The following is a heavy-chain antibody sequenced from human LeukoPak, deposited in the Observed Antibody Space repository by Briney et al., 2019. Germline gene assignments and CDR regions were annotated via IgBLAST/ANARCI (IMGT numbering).Heavy chain of an antibody. D-gene: IGHD6-19*01. CDR1: GFTFSSYW. J-gene: IGHJ4*02. CDR3: ARDEHQYFHASSGRFDY. V-gene: IGHV3-7*04. Sequence: GSLRLSCAASGFTFSSYWMGWVRQAPGKGLEWVANIKHDGSEEYYVGSVRGRFSISRDNAKSSLYLQMNSLRAEDTAVYFCARDEHQYFHASSGRFDYWGQGILVTVSA. CDR2: IKHDGSEE.